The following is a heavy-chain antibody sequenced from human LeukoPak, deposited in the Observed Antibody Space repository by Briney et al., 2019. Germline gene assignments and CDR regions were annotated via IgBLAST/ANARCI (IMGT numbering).Heavy chain of an antibody. J-gene: IGHJ4*02. CDR2: FSYSGST. CDR1: GVSISSYY. Sequence: SETLSLTCIVSGVSISSYYWSWIRQPPGKGLEWIGYFSYSGSTNYNPSLKSRVTMSVDTSKNHFSLRLNSVTAADTAVYYCARSGPSLHERPFDYWGQGALVTVSS. CDR3: ARSGPSLHERPFDY. V-gene: IGHV4-59*08. D-gene: IGHD1-1*01.